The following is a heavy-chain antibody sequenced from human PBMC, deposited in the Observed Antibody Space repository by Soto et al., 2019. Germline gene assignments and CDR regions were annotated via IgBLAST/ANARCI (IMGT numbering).Heavy chain of an antibody. CDR2: ISAYNGNT. CDR1: GYTFTSYG. CDR3: ARALRFLEATNYYYYYGMDV. Sequence: ASVKVSCKASGYTFTSYGISWVRQAPGQGLEWMGWISAYNGNTNYAQKLQDRVTMTTDTSTSTAYMELRSLRSDDTAVYYCARALRFLEATNYYYYYGMDVWGQGTTVTVSS. D-gene: IGHD3-3*01. J-gene: IGHJ6*02. V-gene: IGHV1-18*04.